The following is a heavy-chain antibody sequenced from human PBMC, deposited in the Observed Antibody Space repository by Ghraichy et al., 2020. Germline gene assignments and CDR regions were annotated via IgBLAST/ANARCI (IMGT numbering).Heavy chain of an antibody. V-gene: IGHV1-69*04. Sequence: SVKVSCKASGGTFSSYAITWVRQAPGQGLEWLVRIIPILDIARYAQKFHGRVTITADKSTTTAYMELRSLTSEDTAVYYCARGVHCSGGNCYHYYGMDVWGQGTTVTVSS. D-gene: IGHD2-15*01. CDR1: GGTFSSYA. CDR3: ARGVHCSGGNCYHYYGMDV. J-gene: IGHJ6*02. CDR2: IIPILDIA.